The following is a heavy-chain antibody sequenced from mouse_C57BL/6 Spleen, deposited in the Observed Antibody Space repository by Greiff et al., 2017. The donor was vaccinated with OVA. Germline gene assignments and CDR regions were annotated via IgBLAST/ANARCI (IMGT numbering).Heavy chain of an antibody. CDR3: ARNYYGSSRYWYFDV. CDR2: IWSGGST. J-gene: IGHJ1*03. Sequence: VQVVESGPGLVQPSQSLSITCTVSGFSLTSYGVHWVRQSPGKGLEWLGVIWSGGSTDYNAAFISRLSISKDNSKSQVFFKMNSLQADDTAIYYCARNYYGSSRYWYFDVWGTGTTVTVSS. V-gene: IGHV2-2*01. D-gene: IGHD1-1*01. CDR1: GFSLTSYG.